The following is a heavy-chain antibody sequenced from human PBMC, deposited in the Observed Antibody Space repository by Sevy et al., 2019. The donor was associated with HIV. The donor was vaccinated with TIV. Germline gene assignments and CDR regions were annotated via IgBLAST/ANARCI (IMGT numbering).Heavy chain of an antibody. CDR3: ATGRQGAXYGX. CDR2: ISYDGSDK. J-gene: IGHJ4*02. D-gene: IGHD1-26*01. CDR1: GXNFRIYA. Sequence: GGSLRLSCAASGXNFRIYAMHWVRQAPGKGLEWVAVISYDGSDKFYAESVKGRFTISRDNSKNMVFLQLNSLRGDDTAVYYCATGRQGAXYGXWXQGTPVTVSS. V-gene: IGHV3-30*03.